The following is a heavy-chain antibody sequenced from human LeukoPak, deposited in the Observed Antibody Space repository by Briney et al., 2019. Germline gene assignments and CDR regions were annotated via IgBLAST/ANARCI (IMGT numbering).Heavy chain of an antibody. D-gene: IGHD2-15*01. CDR2: IYYSGST. CDR1: GGSFSGYY. J-gene: IGHJ4*02. CDR3: ARVKRKYCSGGSCYSSGWYFDY. V-gene: IGHV4-59*01. Sequence: KPSETLSLTCAVYGGSFSGYYWSWIRQPPGKGLEWIGYIYYSGSTNYNPSLKSRVTISVDTSKNQFSLKLSSVTAADTAVYYCARVKRKYCSGGSCYSSGWYFDYWGQGTLVTVSS.